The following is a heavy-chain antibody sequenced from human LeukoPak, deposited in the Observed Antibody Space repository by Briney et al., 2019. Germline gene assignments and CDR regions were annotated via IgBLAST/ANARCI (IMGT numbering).Heavy chain of an antibody. V-gene: IGHV1-69*04. D-gene: IGHD6-19*01. Sequence: GASVKVSCKASGGTFSSYAISWVRQAPGQGLEWMGRIIPILGIANYAQKFQGRVTITADKSTSTAYMELSSLRSEDTAVYYCATARIAVAGNPYFDYWGQGTLVTVSS. CDR2: IIPILGIA. J-gene: IGHJ4*02. CDR3: ATARIAVAGNPYFDY. CDR1: GGTFSSYA.